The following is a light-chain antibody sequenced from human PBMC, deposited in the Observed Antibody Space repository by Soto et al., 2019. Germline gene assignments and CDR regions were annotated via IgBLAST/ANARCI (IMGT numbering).Light chain of an antibody. CDR3: QQRNKWPPVT. CDR1: PSVSNS. Sequence: ESVLTQSPATLSLSPGERATLSCRASPSVSNSLAWYQHKPGQAPRLLIYDASNMATGVPTRFSCSGSGTDFTLTISSLEPEDFAVYYCQQRNKWPPVTVGGGTRVEIK. J-gene: IGKJ4*01. CDR2: DAS. V-gene: IGKV3-11*01.